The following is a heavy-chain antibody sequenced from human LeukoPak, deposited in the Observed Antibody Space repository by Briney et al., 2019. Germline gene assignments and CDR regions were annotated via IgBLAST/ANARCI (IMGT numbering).Heavy chain of an antibody. CDR1: GYTFTSYD. CDR3: ARDLAHSSGWYRVDYYYYYMDV. Sequence: ASVKVSCKASGYTFTSYDINWVRQATGQGLEWMGWMNPNSGNTGYAQKFQGRVTMTRNTSISTAYMELSSLRSEDTAVYYCARDLAHSSGWYRVDYYYYYMDVWGKGTTVTISS. J-gene: IGHJ6*03. CDR2: MNPNSGNT. D-gene: IGHD6-19*01. V-gene: IGHV1-8*01.